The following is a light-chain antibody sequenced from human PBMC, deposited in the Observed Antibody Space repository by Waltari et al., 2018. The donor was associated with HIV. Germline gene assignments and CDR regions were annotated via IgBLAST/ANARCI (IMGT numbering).Light chain of an antibody. J-gene: IGKJ2*01. CDR1: QGISNA. CDR3: QHFDSFPRT. Sequence: AIQLTQSPSSLSASVGDRVTFTCRARQGISNALAWYHQKPGKTPKLLIYDASTLQSWVPSRFSGSGSGTEFTLTISSLQAEDFATYYCQHFDSFPRTFGQGTKLEIK. V-gene: IGKV1-13*02. CDR2: DAS.